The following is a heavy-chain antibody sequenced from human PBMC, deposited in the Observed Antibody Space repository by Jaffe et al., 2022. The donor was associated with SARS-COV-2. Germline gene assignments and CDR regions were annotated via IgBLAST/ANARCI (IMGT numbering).Heavy chain of an antibody. V-gene: IGHV4-59*01. J-gene: IGHJ5*02. CDR1: GGSISSYY. CDR3: ARLAQQLVWAGWFDP. CDR2: IYYSGST. D-gene: IGHD6-13*01. Sequence: QVQLQESGPGLVKPSETLSLTCTVSGGSISSYYWSWIRQPPGKGLEWIGYIYYSGSTNYNPSLKSRVTISVDTSKNQFSLKLSSVTAADTAVYYCARLAQQLVWAGWFDPWGQGTLVTVSS.